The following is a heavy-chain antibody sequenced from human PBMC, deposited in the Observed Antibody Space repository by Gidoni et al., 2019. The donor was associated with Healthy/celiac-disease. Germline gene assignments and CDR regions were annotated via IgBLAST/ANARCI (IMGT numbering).Heavy chain of an antibody. CDR3: ARSGADYDFWSGSNWFDP. CDR2: IYTSGST. J-gene: IGHJ5*02. CDR1: CRSISSGSYY. V-gene: IGHV4-61*02. D-gene: IGHD3-3*01. Sequence: QVQLQESGPGLVKPSQTLSLACTVSCRSISSGSYYWSWIRQPAGKGLEWIGRIYTSGSTNYNSSLKSRVTISVDTSKNQFSLKLSSVTAADTAVYYCARSGADYDFWSGSNWFDPWGQGTLVTVSS.